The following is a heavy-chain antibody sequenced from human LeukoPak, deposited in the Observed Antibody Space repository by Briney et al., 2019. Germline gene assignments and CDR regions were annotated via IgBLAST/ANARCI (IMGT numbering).Heavy chain of an antibody. CDR3: ARDLRHQLGYCSSTSCYALGY. D-gene: IGHD2-2*01. CDR2: INPSGGST. Sequence: GASVKVSCKASGYTFTSYYMHWVRQAPGQGLEWMGIINPSGGSTSYAQKFQGRVTMTRDTSTSTVYMELSSLRSEDTAVYYCARDLRHQLGYCSSTSCYALGYWGQGTLVTVSS. CDR1: GYTFTSYY. V-gene: IGHV1-46*01. J-gene: IGHJ4*02.